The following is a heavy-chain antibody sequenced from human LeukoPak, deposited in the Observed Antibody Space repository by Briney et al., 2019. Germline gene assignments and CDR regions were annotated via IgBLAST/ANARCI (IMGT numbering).Heavy chain of an antibody. V-gene: IGHV1-8*01. J-gene: IGHJ4*02. Sequence: GASVKVSCKASGYTFTSYDINWVRQATGQGLEWMGWMNPNSGNTGYAQKFQGRVTMTRNTSISTAYMELSSLRSEDTAVYYCARGQSSSGYYDFWRGYYLVDYWGQGTLVTVSS. CDR1: GYTFTSYD. CDR3: ARGQSSSGYYDFWRGYYLVDY. CDR2: MNPNSGNT. D-gene: IGHD3-3*01.